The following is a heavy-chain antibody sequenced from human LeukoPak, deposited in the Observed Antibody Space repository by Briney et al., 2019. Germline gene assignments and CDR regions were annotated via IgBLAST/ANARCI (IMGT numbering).Heavy chain of an antibody. CDR1: GFTFSSYS. CDR3: ARDRGGSGRYRFDY. V-gene: IGHV3-48*04. D-gene: IGHD3-10*01. CDR2: ISSSGSTI. Sequence: PGGSLRLSCAASGFTFSSYSMNWVRQAPGKGLEWVSYISSSGSTIYYADSVKGRFTISRDNAKNSLYLQMNSLRAEDTAVYYCARDRGGSGRYRFDYWGQGILVTVSS. J-gene: IGHJ4*02.